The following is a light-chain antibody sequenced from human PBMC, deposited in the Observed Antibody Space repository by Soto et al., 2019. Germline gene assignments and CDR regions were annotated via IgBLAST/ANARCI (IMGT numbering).Light chain of an antibody. CDR1: QSISSY. J-gene: IGKJ5*01. V-gene: IGKV1-39*01. Sequence: DIQMTQSPSSLSVSVGDRVTITCRASQSISSYLNWYQQKPGKAPKLLIYAASSLQSGVPSRFSGSGSGTDFTLTISSLQPEDFATYYCQQSYSLITFGQGTRLEIK. CDR3: QQSYSLIT. CDR2: AAS.